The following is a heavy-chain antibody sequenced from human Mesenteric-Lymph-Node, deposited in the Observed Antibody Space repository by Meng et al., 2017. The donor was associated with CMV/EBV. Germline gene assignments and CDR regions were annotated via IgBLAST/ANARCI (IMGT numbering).Heavy chain of an antibody. D-gene: IGHD1-26*01. CDR2: IRSAGYNK. CDR1: GFTFSAFG. CDR3: ARDLRQGGGTLDY. J-gene: IGHJ4*02. Sequence: GESLKISCAASGFTFSAFGMHWVRQAPGKGLEWVAFIRSAGYNKYYADSVKGRFTISRDNSENTLYLQMNSLRVEDTALYYCARDLRQGGGTLDYWGQGTLVTVSS. V-gene: IGHV3-30*02.